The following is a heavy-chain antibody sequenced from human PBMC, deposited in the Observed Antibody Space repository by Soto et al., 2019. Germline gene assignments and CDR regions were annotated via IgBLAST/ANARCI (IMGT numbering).Heavy chain of an antibody. D-gene: IGHD3-3*01. Sequence: EVQLLESGGGLVQPGGSLRLSCAASGFTFSSYAMSWVRQAPGKGLEWVSAISGSGGSTYYADSVKGRFTISRDNSKNTLYLQMNSLRAEDTAVYYCAKDSSPDFWSGYSPKYGMDVWGQGTTVTVSS. CDR2: ISGSGGST. CDR1: GFTFSSYA. J-gene: IGHJ6*02. CDR3: AKDSSPDFWSGYSPKYGMDV. V-gene: IGHV3-23*01.